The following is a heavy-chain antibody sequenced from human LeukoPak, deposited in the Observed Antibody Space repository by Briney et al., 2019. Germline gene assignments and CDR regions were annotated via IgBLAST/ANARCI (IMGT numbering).Heavy chain of an antibody. V-gene: IGHV1-18*01. CDR3: ARPGASIAARSFDY. CDR1: GYTFTNYG. J-gene: IGHJ4*02. Sequence: ASVKVSCKASGYTFTNYGISWVRQAPGQGLEWMGWISGYNGNTNYAQELQGRVTMTTDTSTNTAYMELRSLRSDDTAAYYCARPGASIAARSFDYWGQGTLVTVSS. CDR2: ISGYNGNT. D-gene: IGHD6-6*01.